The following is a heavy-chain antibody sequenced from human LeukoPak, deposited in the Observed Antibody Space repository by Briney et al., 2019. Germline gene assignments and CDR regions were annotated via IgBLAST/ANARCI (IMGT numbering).Heavy chain of an antibody. J-gene: IGHJ4*02. V-gene: IGHV4-34*01. CDR3: ARGRSTQLAARPDLDF. CDR2: INHSGRT. Sequence: SETLSLTCAVYGGSFSDYYWTWIRQPPGKGLEWMGEINHSGRTNYNPSLKSRVTVSLDTSKNQFSLEVNSVTAADTAVYYCARGRSTQLAARPDLDFWGQGTLVTVSS. D-gene: IGHD6-6*01. CDR1: GGSFSDYY.